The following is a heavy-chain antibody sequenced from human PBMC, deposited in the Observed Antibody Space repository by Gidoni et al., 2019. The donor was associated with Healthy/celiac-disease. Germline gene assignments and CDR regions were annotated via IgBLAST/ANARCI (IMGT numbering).Heavy chain of an antibody. CDR2: IRSKAYGGTT. D-gene: IGHD5-12*01. CDR3: TRGHVDIVARGDAFDI. CDR1: GFTFGDYA. J-gene: IGHJ3*02. V-gene: IGHV3-49*03. Sequence: EVQLVESGGGLVQPGRSLRLSCTASGFTFGDYAMSWFRQAPGKGLEWVGFIRSKAYGGTTEYAASVKGRFTISRDDSKSIAYLQMNSLKTEDTAVYYCTRGHVDIVARGDAFDIWGQGTMVTVSS.